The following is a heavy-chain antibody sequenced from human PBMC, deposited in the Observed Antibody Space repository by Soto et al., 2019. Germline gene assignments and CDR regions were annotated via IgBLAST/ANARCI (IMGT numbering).Heavy chain of an antibody. J-gene: IGHJ6*02. V-gene: IGHV4-30-4*01. CDR2: IYYSGST. D-gene: IGHD6-25*01. CDR3: ARESGGYDSSTRYGLDV. Sequence: SETLSLTCTVSGGSISSGDYYWSWIRQPPGKGLEWIGYIYYSGSTYYNPSLKSRVTISVDRSKNQFSLNLSSVTAADTAIYYCARESGGYDSSTRYGLDVWGQRTTVTVSS. CDR1: GGSISSGDYY.